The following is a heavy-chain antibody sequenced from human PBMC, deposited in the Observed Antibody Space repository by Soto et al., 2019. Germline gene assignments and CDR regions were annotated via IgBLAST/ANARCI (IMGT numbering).Heavy chain of an antibody. CDR1: GYTFTNYA. CDR2: INAGNGDT. V-gene: IGHV1-3*01. J-gene: IGHJ4*02. CDR3: AREHYESSGSLDY. D-gene: IGHD3-22*01. Sequence: ASVKVSCKASGYTFTNYAMHWVRQAPGQRLEWMGWINAGNGDTKYSEKFQARVIITMDTSATTAYMELSSLRSEDTALYYCAREHYESSGSLDYWGQGTLVTVSS.